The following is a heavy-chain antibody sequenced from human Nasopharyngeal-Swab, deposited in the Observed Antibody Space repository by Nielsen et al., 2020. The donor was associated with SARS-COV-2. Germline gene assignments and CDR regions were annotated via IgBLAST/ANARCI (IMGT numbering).Heavy chain of an antibody. CDR2: INHSGST. CDR1: GGSFSGYY. V-gene: IGHV4-34*01. Sequence: SETLSLTCAVYGGSFSGYYWSWIRQSPGKGLEWIGEINHSGSTNYNPSLKSRVTISVDTSKNQFSLKLSSVTAADTAVYYCARGESYDYVWEKWGQGTLVTVSS. CDR3: ARGESYDYVWEK. D-gene: IGHD3-16*01. J-gene: IGHJ4*02.